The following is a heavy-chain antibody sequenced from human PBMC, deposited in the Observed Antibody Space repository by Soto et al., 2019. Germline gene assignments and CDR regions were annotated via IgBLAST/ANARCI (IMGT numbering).Heavy chain of an antibody. Sequence: GGSLRLSCAASGFTFDDYAMHWVRQAPGKGLEWVSGISWNSGSIGYADSVKGRFTISRDNAKNSLYLQMNSLRAEDTALYYCAKDGQYSGYDFNYYYYMDVWGKGTTVTVSS. J-gene: IGHJ6*03. CDR3: AKDGQYSGYDFNYYYYMDV. D-gene: IGHD5-12*01. V-gene: IGHV3-9*01. CDR1: GFTFDDYA. CDR2: ISWNSGSI.